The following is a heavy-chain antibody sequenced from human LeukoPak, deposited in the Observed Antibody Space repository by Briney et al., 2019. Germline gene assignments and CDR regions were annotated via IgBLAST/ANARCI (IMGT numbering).Heavy chain of an antibody. J-gene: IGHJ4*02. D-gene: IGHD3-22*01. V-gene: IGHV3-33*08. CDR2: IWYDGSNK. Sequence: GGSLRLSCAASGFTFSGSAMHWVRQPPGKGLEWVAIIWYDGSNKTYEDSVKGRFTISRDNSKNTLYLQMNSLRAEDTAVYYCARGVDYYENSGTIDYWGQGTLVTVSS. CDR1: GFTFSGSA. CDR3: ARGVDYYENSGTIDY.